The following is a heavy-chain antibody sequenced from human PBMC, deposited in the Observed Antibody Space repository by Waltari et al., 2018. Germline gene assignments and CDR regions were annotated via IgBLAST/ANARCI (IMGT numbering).Heavy chain of an antibody. CDR2: INDSGRT. J-gene: IGHJ6*03. D-gene: IGHD3-3*01. CDR3: ARVFGYYYYYMDV. Sequence: QVQLQQWGAGLLKPSETLSLTCDVSGGSLSGYHWTWIRQPPGKGLEWIGEINDSGRTTYNPSLESRVTVSIDTANNLFSLRVRSVTAADTAVYYCARVFGYYYYYMDVWGKGTTVTISS. CDR1: GGSLSGYH. V-gene: IGHV4-34*02.